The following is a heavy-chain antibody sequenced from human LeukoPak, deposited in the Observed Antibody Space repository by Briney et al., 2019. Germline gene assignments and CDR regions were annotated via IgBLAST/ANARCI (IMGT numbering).Heavy chain of an antibody. Sequence: GGSQRLSCAASGFTFSVYAMSWVRQAPGKGLEWVSTISGSGGSTYYADSVKGRFTISRDNSKNTLYLQMNSLRVEDTAVYYCAKGGYSSGCWGQGTLVTVSS. V-gene: IGHV3-23*01. D-gene: IGHD6-19*01. CDR3: AKGGYSSGC. CDR2: ISGSGGST. J-gene: IGHJ4*02. CDR1: GFTFSVYA.